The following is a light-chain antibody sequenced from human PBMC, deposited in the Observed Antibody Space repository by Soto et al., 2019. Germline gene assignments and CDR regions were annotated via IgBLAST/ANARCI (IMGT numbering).Light chain of an antibody. CDR2: TAS. CDR1: QTISSW. Sequence: SQTISSWLAWYQQKKGKAPKLLIYTASTLRSGLASMLSGSGSRTESTLTISSLQPDDFATYYCQHYNSYSEAFGQGTKVDI. J-gene: IGKJ1*01. CDR3: QHYNSYSEA. V-gene: IGKV1-5*03.